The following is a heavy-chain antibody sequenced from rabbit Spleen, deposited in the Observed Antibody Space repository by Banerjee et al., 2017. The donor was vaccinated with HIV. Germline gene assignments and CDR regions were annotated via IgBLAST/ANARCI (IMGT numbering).Heavy chain of an antibody. V-gene: IGHV1S45*01. CDR3: ARDTGTSFSTYGMDL. J-gene: IGHJ6*01. D-gene: IGHD7-1*01. CDR1: GFSFSSSYW. CDR2: IAGSRSGFT. Sequence: QEQLEESGGGLVKPGGSLTLTCTASGFSFSSSYWICWVRQAPGKGLEWISCIAGSRSGFTYSATWAKGRFTCSKTSSTTVTLQMTSLTVADTATYFCARDTGTSFSTYGMDLWGQGTLVTVS.